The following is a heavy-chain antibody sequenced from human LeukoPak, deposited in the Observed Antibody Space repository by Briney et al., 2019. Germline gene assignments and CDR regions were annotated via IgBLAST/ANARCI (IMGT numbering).Heavy chain of an antibody. CDR2: IKQDGSEK. CDR3: ARASLVATIDGGFDY. Sequence: GGSLRLSCAASGFTFSSYWMSWVRQAPGKGLEWVANIKQDGSEKYYVDSVKGRFTISRDNAKNSLYLQMNSLRAEDTAVYYCARASLVATIDGGFDYRGQGTLVTVSS. CDR1: GFTFSSYW. J-gene: IGHJ4*02. D-gene: IGHD5-12*01. V-gene: IGHV3-7*01.